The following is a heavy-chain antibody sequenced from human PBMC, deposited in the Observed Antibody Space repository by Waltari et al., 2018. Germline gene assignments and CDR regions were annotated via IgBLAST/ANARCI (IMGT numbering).Heavy chain of an antibody. CDR3: AKDHALYSSGTFDY. CDR1: GFTFDDYA. Sequence: EVQLVESGGGLVQPGRSLRLSCAASGFTFDDYAMHWVRQAPGKGLEGVSGIRWNIGSIGYADSVKGRFTISRDNAKNSLYLQMNSLRAEDTALYYCAKDHALYSSGTFDYWGQGTLVTVSS. CDR2: IRWNIGSI. D-gene: IGHD6-19*01. V-gene: IGHV3-9*01. J-gene: IGHJ4*02.